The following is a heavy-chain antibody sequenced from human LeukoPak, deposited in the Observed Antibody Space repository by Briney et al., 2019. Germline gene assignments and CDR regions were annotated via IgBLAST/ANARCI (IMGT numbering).Heavy chain of an antibody. D-gene: IGHD3-16*01. Sequence: SVKVSCKASGCTFSSYAISWVRQAPGQGLEWMGGIIPIFGTANYAQKFQGRVTITTDESTSTAYMELSSLRSEDTAVYYCARKPGDYDTENNAFDIWGQGTMVTVSS. V-gene: IGHV1-69*05. CDR2: IIPIFGTA. CDR1: GCTFSSYA. J-gene: IGHJ3*02. CDR3: ARKPGDYDTENNAFDI.